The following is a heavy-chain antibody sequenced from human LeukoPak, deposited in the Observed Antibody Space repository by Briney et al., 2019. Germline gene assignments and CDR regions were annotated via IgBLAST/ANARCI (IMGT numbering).Heavy chain of an antibody. J-gene: IGHJ3*02. CDR1: GFTFTTYA. CDR3: ARVATMVRVPLDALDI. V-gene: IGHV3-48*03. D-gene: IGHD3-10*01. Sequence: GWSLRLSCAASGFTFTTYAMSWVRQAPGKGREWVSTISRSGNTIYYADSVKGRFTTSRDNAKNSLYLQKNSLRVEDTAVYYCARVATMVRVPLDALDIWGQGTMVSVSS. CDR2: ISRSGNTI.